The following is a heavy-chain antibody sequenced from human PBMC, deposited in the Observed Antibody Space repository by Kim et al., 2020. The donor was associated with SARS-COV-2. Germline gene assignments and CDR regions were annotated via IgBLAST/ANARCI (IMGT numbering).Heavy chain of an antibody. CDR1: GFTFSSYS. Sequence: GGSLRLSCAASGFTFSSYSMNWVRQAPGKGLEWVSSISSSSSYIYYADSVKGRFTISRDNAKNSLYLQMNSLRAEDTAVYYCVRYDSSGYYIYYFDYWGQGTLVTVSS. D-gene: IGHD3-22*01. V-gene: IGHV3-21*01. J-gene: IGHJ4*02. CDR3: VRYDSSGYYIYYFDY. CDR2: ISSSSSYI.